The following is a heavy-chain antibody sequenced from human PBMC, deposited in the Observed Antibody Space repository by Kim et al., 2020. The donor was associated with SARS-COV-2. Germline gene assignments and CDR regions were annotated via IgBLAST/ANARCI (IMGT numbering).Heavy chain of an antibody. Sequence: STIYYADSVKGRFTISRDNAKNSLYLQMNSLRAEDTAVYYCARAEVVVVVVWGQGTLVTVSS. J-gene: IGHJ4*02. CDR2: STI. CDR3: ARAEVVVVVV. D-gene: IGHD2-15*01. V-gene: IGHV3-48*04.